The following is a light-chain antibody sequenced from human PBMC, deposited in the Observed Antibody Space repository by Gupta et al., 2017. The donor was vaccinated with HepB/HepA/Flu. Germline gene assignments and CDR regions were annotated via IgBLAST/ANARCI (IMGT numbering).Light chain of an antibody. CDR3: QQYNSYSPWT. V-gene: IGKV1-5*03. Sequence: DIQMTQSPSTLSASVGDRATITCRASQSISSWLAWYQQKPGKAPKLLIYKASSLESGVPSRFSGSGSGTEXTLTISXRQQDDFATYYCQQYNSYSPWTFGXGTKVEIK. CDR2: KAS. CDR1: QSISSW. J-gene: IGKJ1*01.